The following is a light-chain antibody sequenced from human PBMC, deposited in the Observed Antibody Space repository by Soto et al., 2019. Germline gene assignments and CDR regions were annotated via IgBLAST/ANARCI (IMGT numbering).Light chain of an antibody. CDR2: DIF. Sequence: EIVLTQSPATLSLSPGERATLSCRASQSLSSNFLAWYQQKPGQPPRLVIYDIFTRATGVPTRISGSGSGTEFTLTISSLQSEDFAVYYCQQYNSWPLTFGGGTKVDIK. CDR3: QQYNSWPLT. V-gene: IGKV3D-15*01. J-gene: IGKJ4*01. CDR1: QSLSSN.